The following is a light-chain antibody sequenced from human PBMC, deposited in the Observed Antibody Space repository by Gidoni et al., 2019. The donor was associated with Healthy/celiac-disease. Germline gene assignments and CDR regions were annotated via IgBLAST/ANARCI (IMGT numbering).Light chain of an antibody. CDR2: GNS. CDR1: SSNIGAGYD. Sequence: TISCTGSSSNIGAGYDVHWYQQLPGTAPKLLIYGNSNRPSGVPDRFSGSKSGTSASLAITGLQAEDEADYYCQSYDGSLSGSKVFGGGTKLTVL. CDR3: QSYDGSLSGSKV. V-gene: IGLV1-40*01. J-gene: IGLJ2*01.